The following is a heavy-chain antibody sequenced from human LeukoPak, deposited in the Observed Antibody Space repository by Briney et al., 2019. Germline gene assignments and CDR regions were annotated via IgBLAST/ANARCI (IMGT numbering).Heavy chain of an antibody. Sequence: SETLSLTCTVSGGSISSYYWSWIRQPPGKGLEWIGYIYYTGSTNYNPSLKSRVTISVDTSKNQFSLKLSSVTAADTAVYYCARSLYGSWSYYHDYWGQGTLVTVSS. CDR1: GGSISSYY. CDR3: ARSLYGSWSYYHDY. V-gene: IGHV4-59*01. D-gene: IGHD3-10*01. J-gene: IGHJ4*02. CDR2: IYYTGST.